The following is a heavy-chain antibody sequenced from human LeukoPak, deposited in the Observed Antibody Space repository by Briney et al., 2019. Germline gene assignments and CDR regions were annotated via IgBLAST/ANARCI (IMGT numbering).Heavy chain of an antibody. J-gene: IGHJ5*02. CDR2: IYYSGST. Sequence: SETLFLTCTVSGGSVTSYYWNWIRQPPGKVLERIGYIYYSGSTNYNPSLRSRVTISVDTSKNQFSLKLSSVTAADTAVYYCAREVVHATFDPWGQGTLVTVSS. CDR1: GGSVTSYY. D-gene: IGHD3-16*02. V-gene: IGHV4-59*08. CDR3: AREVVHATFDP.